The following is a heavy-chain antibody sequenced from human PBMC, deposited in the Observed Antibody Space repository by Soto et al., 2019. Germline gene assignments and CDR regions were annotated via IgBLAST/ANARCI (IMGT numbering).Heavy chain of an antibody. CDR3: PRGSRGWGRCAAFFYLDI. CDR1: SFIFRNYY. D-gene: IGHD3-16*01. V-gene: IGHV3-11*06. CDR2: VSNTDTYT. Sequence: LRPSSAASSFIFRNYYTRWIRQAPGRGPEWVSYVSNTDTYTKYAEYVKVRFNISRHSSWNSLYLQMDSLRTEDTSIYYCPRGSRGWGRCAAFFYLDIWGQGILVNVSS. J-gene: IGHJ4*02.